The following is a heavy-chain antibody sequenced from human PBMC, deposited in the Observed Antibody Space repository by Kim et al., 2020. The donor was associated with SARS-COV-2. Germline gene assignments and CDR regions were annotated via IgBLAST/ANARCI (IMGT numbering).Heavy chain of an antibody. V-gene: IGHV3-21*01. J-gene: IGHJ4*02. Sequence: YYADSVKGRLTISRDNAKNSLYLQMNSLRAEDTAVYYCARDYESSSCPDYWGQGTLVTVSS. D-gene: IGHD6-13*01. CDR3: ARDYESSSCPDY.